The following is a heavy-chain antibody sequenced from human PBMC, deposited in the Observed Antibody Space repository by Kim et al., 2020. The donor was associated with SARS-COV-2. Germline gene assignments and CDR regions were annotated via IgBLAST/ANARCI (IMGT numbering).Heavy chain of an antibody. J-gene: IGHJ4*02. CDR3: ARASYYYDSSGMDHFDY. CDR2: IYPGDSDT. Sequence: GESLKISCKGSGYSFTSYWIGWVRQMPGKGLEWMGIIYPGDSDTRYSPSFQGQVTISADKSISTAYLQWSSLKASDTAMYYCARASYYYDSSGMDHFDYWGQGTLVTVSS. D-gene: IGHD3-22*01. CDR1: GYSFTSYW. V-gene: IGHV5-51*01.